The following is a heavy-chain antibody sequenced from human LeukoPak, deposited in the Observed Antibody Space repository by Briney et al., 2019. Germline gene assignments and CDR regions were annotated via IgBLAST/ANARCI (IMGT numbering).Heavy chain of an antibody. CDR2: ISYDGSNK. CDR3: ARVLTWASAFDI. CDR1: GFTFSSYA. D-gene: IGHD7-27*01. V-gene: IGHV3-30*01. J-gene: IGHJ3*02. Sequence: GGSLRLSCAASGFTFSSYAMHWVRQAPGKGLEWVAVISYDGSNKYYADSVKGRFTISRDNSKNTLYLQMNSLRAEDTAVYYCARVLTWASAFDIWGQGTMVTVSS.